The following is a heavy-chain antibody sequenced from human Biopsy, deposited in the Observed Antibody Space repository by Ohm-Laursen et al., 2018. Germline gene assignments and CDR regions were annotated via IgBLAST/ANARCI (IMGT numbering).Heavy chain of an antibody. CDR3: AREPRIAAVAYFDP. CDR1: GGSISSDY. CDR2: IYSSGST. V-gene: IGHV4-4*07. D-gene: IGHD6-13*01. J-gene: IGHJ5*02. Sequence: SDTLSLTCTVSGGSISSDYWSWIRQPAGKGLEWIGRIYSSGSTNYNPSLKSRVTMSVDTSKNQFSLILSSMTAADTAVYYCAREPRIAAVAYFDPWGQGTLVTVSS.